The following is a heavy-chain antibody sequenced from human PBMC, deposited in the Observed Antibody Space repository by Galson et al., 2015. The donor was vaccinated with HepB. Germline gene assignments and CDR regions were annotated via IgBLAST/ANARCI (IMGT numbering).Heavy chain of an antibody. CDR2: IKNSGSNK. D-gene: IGHD6-19*01. Sequence: SLRLSCAASGFTFSTYCMTWVRQAPGKGLEWVSNIKNSGSNKYYVDSVKGRFTISRDNAQNSLYLQMNSLRDEDTAMYYCARDRSQGHTSGCRVDPWGQGTLVTVSS. J-gene: IGHJ5*02. V-gene: IGHV3-7*03. CDR1: GFTFSTYC. CDR3: ARDRSQGHTSGCRVDP.